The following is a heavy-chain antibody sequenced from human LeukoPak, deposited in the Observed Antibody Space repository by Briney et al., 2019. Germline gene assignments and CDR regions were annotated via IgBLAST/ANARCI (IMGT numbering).Heavy chain of an antibody. D-gene: IGHD6-13*01. V-gene: IGHV3-66*01. CDR1: GFTVSSNY. CDR3: ARSSSWTYDFDC. CDR2: IYSGGST. Sequence: GGSLRLSCAASGFTVSSNYKNWVRQAPGKGLEWVSVIYSGGSTYYADSVKGRFTISRDNSKNTLYLQMNSLRAEDTAVYYCARSSSWTYDFDCWGQGTLVTVSS. J-gene: IGHJ4*02.